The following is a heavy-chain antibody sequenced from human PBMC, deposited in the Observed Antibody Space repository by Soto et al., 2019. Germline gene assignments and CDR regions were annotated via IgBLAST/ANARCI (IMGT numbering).Heavy chain of an antibody. J-gene: IGHJ4*02. D-gene: IGHD2-2*01. V-gene: IGHV1-18*01. CDR2: ISVYNGNT. CDR3: ARDPFRCSSTSCYSGRSFDY. Sequence: GASVKVSCKAFGYTFTKYGISWVRQAPGQGLEWMGWISVYNGNTNYAQKFQGRVTMTTGTSTSTAYMELRGLRSDDTAMYFCARDPFRCSSTSCYSGRSFDYWGQGTLVTVS. CDR1: GYTFTKYG.